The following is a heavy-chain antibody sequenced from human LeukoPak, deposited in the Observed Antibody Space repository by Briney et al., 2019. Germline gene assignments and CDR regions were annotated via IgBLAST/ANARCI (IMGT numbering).Heavy chain of an antibody. CDR1: GFTFSSYA. Sequence: GGSLRLSCAASGFTFSSYAMSWVRQAPGKGLEWVSAISGSGGSTYYADSVKGRFTISRDNSKNTLYLQMNSLRAEDTAVYYCAKDRHSSSWYYVMDVWGQGTTVTVSS. V-gene: IGHV3-23*01. CDR3: AKDRHSSSWYYVMDV. J-gene: IGHJ6*02. D-gene: IGHD6-13*01. CDR2: ISGSGGST.